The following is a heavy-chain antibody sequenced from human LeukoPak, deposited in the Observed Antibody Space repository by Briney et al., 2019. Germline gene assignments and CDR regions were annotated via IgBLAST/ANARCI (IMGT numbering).Heavy chain of an antibody. V-gene: IGHV1-69*05. CDR1: GGTFISYA. CDR3: ARESQDTAMGDYFDY. D-gene: IGHD5-18*01. CDR2: IIPIFGTA. J-gene: IGHJ4*02. Sequence: SVKVSCKASGGTFISYAISWVGQAPGQGLEWRGRIIPIFGTANYAQKFQGRGTITTDETTRTAYMVLSSLRSEDTAVYYCARESQDTAMGDYFDYWGQGTLVTVSS.